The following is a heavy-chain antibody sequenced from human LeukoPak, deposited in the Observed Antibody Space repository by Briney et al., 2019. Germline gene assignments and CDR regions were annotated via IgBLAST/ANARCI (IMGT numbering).Heavy chain of an antibody. V-gene: IGHV4-39*07. Sequence: SETLSLTCTVSGGSISTITYYWGWIRQPPGKGLEWVGHMYYRGNTFYNPSLKSRVTISVDTSKNQFSLKLSSVTAADTAVYYCACGSYYSGYYYYYMDVWGKGTTVTVSS. CDR3: ACGSYYSGYYYYYMDV. CDR1: GGSISTITYY. D-gene: IGHD1-26*01. J-gene: IGHJ6*03. CDR2: MYYRGNT.